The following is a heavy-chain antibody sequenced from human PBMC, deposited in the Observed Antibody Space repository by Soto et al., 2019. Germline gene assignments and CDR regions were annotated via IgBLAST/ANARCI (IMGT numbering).Heavy chain of an antibody. CDR2: ISADKGNT. CDR3: ARDAFHSSSSPLNWFDP. CDR1: SYTFTNYG. V-gene: IGHV1-18*01. D-gene: IGHD6-6*01. J-gene: IGHJ5*02. Sequence: QVQLVQSGAEVKKPGASVKVSCRASSYTFTNYGITWVRQAPGQGLEWMGWISADKGNTNYAQKFQGRITLTTDTSPRTAYMELRSLRSDDTAVYYCARDAFHSSSSPLNWFDPWGQGTLVTVSS.